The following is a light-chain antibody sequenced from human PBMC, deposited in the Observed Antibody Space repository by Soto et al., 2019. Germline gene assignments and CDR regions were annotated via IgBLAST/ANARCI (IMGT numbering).Light chain of an antibody. CDR3: QQYHNWPPQYT. J-gene: IGKJ2*01. Sequence: EMVMTQSPATLSVSPGERASLSCRASQTISSNLAWYQQKPGQAPRLLIHGASTRATGVPARFSGSGSGTEFTLTITSLQSKDFAVYYCQQYHNWPPQYTFGQGTQLQI. V-gene: IGKV3-15*01. CDR1: QTISSN. CDR2: GAS.